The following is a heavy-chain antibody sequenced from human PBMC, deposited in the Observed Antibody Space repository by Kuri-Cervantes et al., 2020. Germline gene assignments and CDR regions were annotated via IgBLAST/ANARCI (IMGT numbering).Heavy chain of an antibody. CDR1: GYTFTGYY. D-gene: IGHD5-18*01. CDR3: ATSRLKLWLDY. J-gene: IGHJ4*02. V-gene: IGHV1-2*04. CDR2: INPNSGGT. Sequence: ASVKVSCKASGYTFTGYYMHWVRQAPGQGLEWMGWINPNSGGTNYAQKFQGWVTMTEDTSTDTAYMELSSLRSEDTAVYYCATSRLKLWLDYWGQGTLVTVSS.